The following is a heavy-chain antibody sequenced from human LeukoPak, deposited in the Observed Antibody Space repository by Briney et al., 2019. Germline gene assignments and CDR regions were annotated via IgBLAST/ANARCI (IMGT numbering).Heavy chain of an antibody. D-gene: IGHD6-13*01. CDR1: GGSFSGYY. CDR3: ARVGSSSWIYYYMDV. CDR2: INHSGST. V-gene: IGHV4-34*01. Sequence: PSETLSLTCAVYGGSFSGYYWSWIRQPPGKGLEWIGEINHSGSTNYNPSLKSRVTTSVDTSKNQFSLKLSSVTAADTAVYYCARVGSSSWIYYYMDVWGKGTTVTVSS. J-gene: IGHJ6*03.